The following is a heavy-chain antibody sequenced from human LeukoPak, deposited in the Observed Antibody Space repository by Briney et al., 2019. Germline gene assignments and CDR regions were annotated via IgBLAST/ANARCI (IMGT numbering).Heavy chain of an antibody. CDR3: ARAREWFDP. CDR1: GGSISSSSYY. V-gene: IGHV4-39*07. CDR2: IYYSGST. J-gene: IGHJ5*02. Sequence: TPSETLSLTCTVSGGSISSSSYYWGWIRQPPGKGLEWIGSIYYSGSTYYNPSLKSRVTISVDTSKNQFSLKLSSVTAADTAVYYCARAREWFDPWGQGTLVTVSS.